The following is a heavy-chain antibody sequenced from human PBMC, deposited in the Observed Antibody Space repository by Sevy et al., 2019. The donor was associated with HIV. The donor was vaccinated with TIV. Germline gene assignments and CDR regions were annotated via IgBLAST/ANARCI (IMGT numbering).Heavy chain of an antibody. CDR1: GFSFSNAW. Sequence: GGSLRLSCAASGFSFSNAWMSWVRQAPGKGLEWVGRIKSKSDGRTTDYAALVKGRFTISRDDSKNTLYLEMNNLKTDDSAFYYCTTDPGQSEWLLLYYFDMWGQGTLVTVSS. CDR3: TTDPGQSEWLLLYYFDM. CDR2: IKSKSDGRTT. V-gene: IGHV3-15*01. J-gene: IGHJ4*02. D-gene: IGHD3-22*01.